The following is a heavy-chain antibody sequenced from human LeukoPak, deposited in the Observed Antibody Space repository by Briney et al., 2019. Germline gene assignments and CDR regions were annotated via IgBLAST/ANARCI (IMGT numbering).Heavy chain of an antibody. CDR2: INHSGST. D-gene: IGHD6-6*01. CDR3: ARAGFALAPHRGTPFDY. CDR1: GGSFSGYY. Sequence: PSETLSLTCAVYGGSFSGYYWSWIRQPPGKGLEWIGEINHSGSTNYNPSLKSRVTISVNTSKNQFSLKLTSVTAADTAVYYCARAGFALAPHRGTPFDYWAREPWSPSPQ. J-gene: IGHJ4*02. V-gene: IGHV4-34*01.